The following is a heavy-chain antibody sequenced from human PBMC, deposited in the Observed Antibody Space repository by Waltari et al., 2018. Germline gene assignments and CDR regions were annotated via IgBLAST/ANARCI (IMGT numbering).Heavy chain of an antibody. CDR3: AKGRSYDSSGYYYGD. CDR2: VWYDGTNK. D-gene: IGHD3-22*01. Sequence: QVQLVESGGGVVQPGRSLRLSGAASGFTFRRSVVPWVRQAPGKGLEWVAVVWYDGTNKYYADSVKGRFTISRDNSKNTLNLQMNSLRVEDTAVYYCAKGRSYDSSGYYYGDWGQGTLVTVSS. V-gene: IGHV3-33*06. J-gene: IGHJ4*02. CDR1: GFTFRRSV.